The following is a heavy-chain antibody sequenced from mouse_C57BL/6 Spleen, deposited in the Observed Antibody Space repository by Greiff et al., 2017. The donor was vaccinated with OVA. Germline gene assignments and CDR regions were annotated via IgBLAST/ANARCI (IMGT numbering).Heavy chain of an antibody. CDR2: ISNGGGST. V-gene: IGHV5-12*01. Sequence: EVMLVESGGGLVQPGGSLKLSCAASGFTFSDYYMYWVRQTPEKRLEWVAYISNGGGSTYYTDTVKGRFTISRDNAKNTLYLQMSRLKSEDTAMYYCARRYYGTRYFDVWGTGTTVTVSS. CDR3: ARRYYGTRYFDV. D-gene: IGHD1-1*01. CDR1: GFTFSDYY. J-gene: IGHJ1*03.